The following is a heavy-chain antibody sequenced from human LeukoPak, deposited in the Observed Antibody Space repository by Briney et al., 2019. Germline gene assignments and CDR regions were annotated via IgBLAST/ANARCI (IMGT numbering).Heavy chain of an antibody. J-gene: IGHJ4*02. Sequence: ASVRVSCKASGYTFTDYYLHWVRQAPGQGLEWMGCINVNSGGTDYVQKFQGRVTMTRDTSISTAYMELSGLTSDDTAVYYCAIELTGSFYFDNWGQGTLVTVSS. CDR3: AIELTGSFYFDN. CDR1: GYTFTDYY. D-gene: IGHD2-8*02. V-gene: IGHV1-2*02. CDR2: INVNSGGT.